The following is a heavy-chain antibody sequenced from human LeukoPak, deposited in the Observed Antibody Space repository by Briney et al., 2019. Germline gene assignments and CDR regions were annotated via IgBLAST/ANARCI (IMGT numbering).Heavy chain of an antibody. CDR1: GASISSSSYY. V-gene: IGHV4-39*01. D-gene: IGHD3-3*01. CDR2: IYYSGST. Sequence: SETLSLTCTVSGASISSSSYYWGWIRQPPGKGLEWIGNIYYSGSTYYNPSLRSRVTISVDTSKNQVSLNLSSMTAADTAVYYCARRPRGLEWFFDYWGQGTLVTVSS. J-gene: IGHJ4*02. CDR3: ARRPRGLEWFFDY.